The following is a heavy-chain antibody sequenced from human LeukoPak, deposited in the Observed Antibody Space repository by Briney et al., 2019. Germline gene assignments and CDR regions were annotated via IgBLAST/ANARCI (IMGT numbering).Heavy chain of an antibody. CDR1: GFTVSSNY. J-gene: IGHJ4*02. V-gene: IGHV3-53*01. CDR2: IYSGGST. CDR3: AREYYYDSSLRFVY. Sequence: GGSLRLSCAASGFTVSSNYMSWVRQAPGKGLEWVSVIYSGGSTDYADSVKGRFTISRDNSKNTLYLQMNSLRAEDTAVYYCAREYYYDSSLRFVYWGQGTLVTVSS. D-gene: IGHD3-22*01.